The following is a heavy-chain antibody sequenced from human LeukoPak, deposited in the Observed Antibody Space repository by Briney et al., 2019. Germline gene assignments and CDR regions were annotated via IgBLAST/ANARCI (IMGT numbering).Heavy chain of an antibody. CDR1: GYSISSGYY. V-gene: IGHV4-38-2*02. D-gene: IGHD6-13*01. J-gene: IGHJ4*02. Sequence: RPSETLSLTCTVSGYSISSGYYWGWIRQPPGKGLEWIGSIYHSGSTYYNPSLKSRVTISVDTSKNQFSLKLSSVTAADTAVYYCARSGIAAAGIDYWGQGTLVTVSS. CDR2: IYHSGST. CDR3: ARSGIAAAGIDY.